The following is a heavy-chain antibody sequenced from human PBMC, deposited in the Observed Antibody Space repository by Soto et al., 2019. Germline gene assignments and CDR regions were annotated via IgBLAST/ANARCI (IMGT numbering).Heavy chain of an antibody. Sequence: QITLKESGPTLVKPTQTLTLTCTFSGFSLSTSGVAVGWIRQPPGKALEWLALIYWDDDKRYSPSLKSRLTITKDTSKNQVLLTMTNMDPVDTATYYCAHRPIVVSGTLGFAWFDPWGQGTLVTVSS. V-gene: IGHV2-5*02. D-gene: IGHD6-19*01. J-gene: IGHJ5*02. CDR3: AHRPIVVSGTLGFAWFDP. CDR1: GFSLSTSGVA. CDR2: IYWDDDK.